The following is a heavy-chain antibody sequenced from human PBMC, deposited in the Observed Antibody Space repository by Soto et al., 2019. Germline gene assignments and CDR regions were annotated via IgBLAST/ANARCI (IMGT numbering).Heavy chain of an antibody. CDR1: GFSLSTRGVG. D-gene: IGHD5-18*01. J-gene: IGHJ4*02. V-gene: IGHV2-5*02. CDR2: VYWDDDI. CDR3: AHRPYGYKYYFNY. Sequence: QITLKESGPTLVKPTQILTLTCTFSGFSLSTRGVGVGWIRPPPGKALEWLALVYWDDDIWYSPSLKSRLTITKDTSKNQVVLTMTNMDPVDTATYCAHRPYGYKYYFNYWGQGTLVTVSS.